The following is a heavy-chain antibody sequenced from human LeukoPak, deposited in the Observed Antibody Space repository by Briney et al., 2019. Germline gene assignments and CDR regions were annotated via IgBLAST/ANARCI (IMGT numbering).Heavy chain of an antibody. CDR3: ARWGSSSGGSCYSGDCHDY. CDR2: IYYSGST. Sequence: SETLSLTCTVSGGPISSSSYYWGWIRQPPGKGLEWIGSIYYSGSTYYNPSLKSRVTILIDTSKNQFSLRLSSVTAADTAVYYCARWGSSSGGSCYSGDCHDYWGQGTLVTVSS. J-gene: IGHJ4*02. D-gene: IGHD2-15*01. CDR1: GGPISSSSYY. V-gene: IGHV4-39*07.